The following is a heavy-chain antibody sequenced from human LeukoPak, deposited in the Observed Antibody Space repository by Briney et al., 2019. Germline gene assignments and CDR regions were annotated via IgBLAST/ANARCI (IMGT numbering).Heavy chain of an antibody. V-gene: IGHV3-23*01. CDR1: GFTFSSYA. CDR3: ATVIPRYSGSSVGAFDI. J-gene: IGHJ3*02. CDR2: ISGSGSST. Sequence: PGGSLRLSCAASGFTFSSYAMSWVRQAPGKGLEWVSGISGSGSSTYYADSVRGRFTISRDNSKNTLYLEMNSLRAEDTAVYYCATVIPRYSGSSVGAFDIWGQGTTVIVSS. D-gene: IGHD1-26*01.